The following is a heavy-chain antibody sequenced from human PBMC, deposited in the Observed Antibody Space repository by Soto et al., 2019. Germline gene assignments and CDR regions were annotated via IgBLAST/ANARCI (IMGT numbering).Heavy chain of an antibody. V-gene: IGHV5-51*01. CDR3: ARKYRGPLLIYGGWDYYYHGTDV. Sequence: EALEICWEGSGYSFTNHWIGGVRQMPVKSPGCMGDIHPRHSDTRYGPSFQGQVTISADKSISTAYLQWSSLKASDTAMYYYARKYRGPLLIYGGWDYYYHGTDVWGQGPPVTVSS. CDR2: IHPRHSDT. J-gene: IGHJ6*02. CDR1: GYSFTNHW. D-gene: IGHD2-2*01.